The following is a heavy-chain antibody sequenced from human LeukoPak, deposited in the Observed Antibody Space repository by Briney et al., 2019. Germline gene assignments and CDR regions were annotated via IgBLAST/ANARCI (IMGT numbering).Heavy chain of an antibody. Sequence: ASVKVSCKASGYTFTSYDINWVRQATGQGLEWMGWMNPNSGNTGYAQKFQGRVTMTRNTSISTAYMELSSLRSEDTAVYYCARGGACSGGSCYSCYYYGMDVWGQGTTVTVSS. CDR3: ARGGACSGGSCYSCYYYGMDV. CDR2: MNPNSGNT. V-gene: IGHV1-8*01. CDR1: GYTFTSYD. D-gene: IGHD2-15*01. J-gene: IGHJ6*02.